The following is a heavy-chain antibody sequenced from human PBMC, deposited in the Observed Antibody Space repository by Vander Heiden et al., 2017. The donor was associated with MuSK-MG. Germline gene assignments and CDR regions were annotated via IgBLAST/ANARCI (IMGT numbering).Heavy chain of an antibody. V-gene: IGHV4-39*01. CDR1: GGSISSSSYY. CDR2: IYYSGCT. Sequence: QRQLQESVPGLLKPSETLSLPCTVSGGSISSSSYYWGWIRQPPGKGLEWIGSIYYSGCTDYNPSLKSRVTISVDTSTNQFYTQMRYVISEDTAGYYWARHRGAHTDYWGQGNLVTVS. CDR3: ARHRGAHTDY. J-gene: IGHJ4*02. D-gene: IGHD3-10*01.